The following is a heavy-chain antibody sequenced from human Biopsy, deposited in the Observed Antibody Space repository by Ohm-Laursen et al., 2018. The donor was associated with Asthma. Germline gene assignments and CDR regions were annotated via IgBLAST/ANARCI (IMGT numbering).Heavy chain of an antibody. V-gene: IGHV1-3*01. D-gene: IGHD3-9*01. CDR2: INAANGNT. CDR1: GYTFINYA. J-gene: IGHJ3*02. CDR3: ARTYFDFLTGQVHDAFAM. Sequence: SVKVSCKASGYTFINYAIHWVRQAPGHSLEWMGWINAANGNTKYSQKFQGRLTISRDTSVSTAYMDLSSLRSEDTAAYYCARTYFDFLTGQVHDAFAMWGQGTMVTVSS.